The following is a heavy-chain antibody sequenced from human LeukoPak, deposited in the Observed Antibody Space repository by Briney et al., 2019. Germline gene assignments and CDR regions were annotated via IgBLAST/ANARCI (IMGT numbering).Heavy chain of an antibody. Sequence: GGSLRLSCAASGFTFSSYGMQWVRQAPGKGLEWVAVISYDGSNKYYADSVKGRFTISRDNSKNTLYLQMNSLRAEDTAVYYCAKTEYYYDSSGYCFDYWGQGTLVTVSS. CDR1: GFTFSSYG. V-gene: IGHV3-30*18. CDR2: ISYDGSNK. CDR3: AKTEYYYDSSGYCFDY. D-gene: IGHD3-22*01. J-gene: IGHJ4*02.